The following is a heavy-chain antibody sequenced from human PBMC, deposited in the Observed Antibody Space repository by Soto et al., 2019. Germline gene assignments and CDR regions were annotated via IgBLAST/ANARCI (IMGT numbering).Heavy chain of an antibody. D-gene: IGHD6-19*01. CDR1: GCTFISYA. CDR2: ISGSGGST. CDR3: AKMKHNSGLYYFDY. J-gene: IGHJ4*02. Sequence: GGSLRLSWAAAGCTFISYAMSWVRKTTGKGLEWVSAISGSGGSTYYADSVKGRFTISRDNSKNTLYLQMNSLRAEDTAVYYCAKMKHNSGLYYFDYWGQGTLVTVSS. V-gene: IGHV3-23*01.